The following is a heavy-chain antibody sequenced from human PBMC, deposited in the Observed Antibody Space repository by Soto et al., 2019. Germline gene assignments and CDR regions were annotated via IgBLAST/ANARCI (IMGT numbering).Heavy chain of an antibody. Sequence: RASVKVSCKASGGTFSSYAISWVRQAPGQGLEWMGGIIPIFGTANYAQKFQGRVTITADESTSTAYMELSSLRSEDTAVYYCARDRSSGTPFDPWGQGTLVTVSS. CDR1: GGTFSSYA. CDR3: ARDRSSGTPFDP. J-gene: IGHJ5*02. CDR2: IIPIFGTA. V-gene: IGHV1-69*13. D-gene: IGHD6-19*01.